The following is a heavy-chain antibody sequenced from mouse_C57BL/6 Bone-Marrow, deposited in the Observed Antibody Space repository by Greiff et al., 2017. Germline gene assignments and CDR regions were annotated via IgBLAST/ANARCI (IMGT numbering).Heavy chain of an antibody. CDR3: ARRATITTVVAPGFAY. V-gene: IGHV2-2*01. D-gene: IGHD1-1*01. CDR1: GFSLTSSG. CDR2: LWSGGST. J-gene: IGHJ3*01. Sequence: QVQLKQSGPGLVQPSQSLFITCTVFGFSLTSSGVHWVRQSPGKGLEWLGVLWSGGSTDYNAAFTSRLSISKDNSKSQVFFKMNSLRADDTAIYYCARRATITTVVAPGFAYWGQGALVTVAA.